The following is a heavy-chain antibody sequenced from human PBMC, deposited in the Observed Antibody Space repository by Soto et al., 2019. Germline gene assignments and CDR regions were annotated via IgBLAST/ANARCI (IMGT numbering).Heavy chain of an antibody. CDR2: IYHAGST. J-gene: IGHJ4*02. D-gene: IGHD1-26*01. CDR1: GGSITNSNC. CDR3: ARGPPIVGNTTPLDS. Sequence: QVQLQESGPRLVKPSGTLSLTCTVSGGSITNSNCWSWVRLPPAKGLEWIGDIYHAGSTKYNPSLERRVTMSVDTSNNQFALTLTSVTAADTAVYFCARGPPIVGNTTPLDSWGQGTLVTVS. V-gene: IGHV4-4*02.